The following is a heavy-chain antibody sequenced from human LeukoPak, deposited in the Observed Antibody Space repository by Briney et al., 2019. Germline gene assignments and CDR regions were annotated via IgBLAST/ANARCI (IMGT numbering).Heavy chain of an antibody. D-gene: IGHD5/OR15-5a*01. CDR1: GVPISSSSYY. V-gene: IGHV4-39*07. J-gene: IGHJ4*02. CDR2: TYYSGST. CDR3: ASLYPPFDY. Sequence: PSETLSLTCTVSGVPISSSSYYWGWIRQPPGKGLEWIGSTYYSGSTYYNPSLKSRVTISVDTSKNQFSLKLSSVTAADTAVYYCASLYPPFDYWGQGTLVTVSS.